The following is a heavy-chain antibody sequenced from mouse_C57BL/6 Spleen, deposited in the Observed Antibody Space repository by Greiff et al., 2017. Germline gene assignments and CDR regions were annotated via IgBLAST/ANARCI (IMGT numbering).Heavy chain of an antibody. CDR1: GFTFSSYA. CDR2: ISDGGSYT. V-gene: IGHV5-4*03. CDR3: ARVNWEKNYFDY. D-gene: IGHD4-1*02. Sequence: EVKLVESGGGLVKPGGSLKLSCAASGFTFSSYAMSWVRQTPEKRLEWVATISDGGSYTYYPDNVKGRFTISRDNAKNNLYLQMSHLKSEDTAMYYCARVNWEKNYFDYWGQGTTLTVSS. J-gene: IGHJ2*01.